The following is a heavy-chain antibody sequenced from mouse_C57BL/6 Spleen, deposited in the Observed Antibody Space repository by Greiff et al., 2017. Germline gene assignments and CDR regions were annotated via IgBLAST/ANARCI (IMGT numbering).Heavy chain of an antibody. CDR2: IYPGRGST. Sequence: QVQLQQPGAELVQPGASVKMSCKASGYTFTSYWITWVKQRPGQGLEWIGVIYPGRGSTNYNEKFKSKATLTVDTSSSTAYMQLSSLTSADSAVCYCARPHSYGDGFDYWGQGTMVTVSA. CDR3: ARPHSYGDGFDY. CDR1: GYTFTSYW. V-gene: IGHV1-55*01. D-gene: IGHD1-1*01. J-gene: IGHJ2*01.